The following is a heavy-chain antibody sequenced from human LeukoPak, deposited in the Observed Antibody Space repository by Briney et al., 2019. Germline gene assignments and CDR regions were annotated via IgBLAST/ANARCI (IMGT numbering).Heavy chain of an antibody. J-gene: IGHJ5*02. Sequence: ASVKVSCKASGYTFTSYGISWVRQAPGQGREWMGWISAYNGNTNYAQKLQGRVTMTTDTSTSTAYMELRSLRSDDTAVYYCARVCGGSCYGRKGPNWFDPWGQGTLVTVSS. CDR3: ARVCGGSCYGRKGPNWFDP. V-gene: IGHV1-18*01. CDR2: ISAYNGNT. CDR1: GYTFTSYG. D-gene: IGHD2-15*01.